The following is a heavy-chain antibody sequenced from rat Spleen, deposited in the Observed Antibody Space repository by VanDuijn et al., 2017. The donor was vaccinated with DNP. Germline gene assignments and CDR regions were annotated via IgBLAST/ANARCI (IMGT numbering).Heavy chain of an antibody. D-gene: IGHD1-6*01. CDR2: ITSSGGST. CDR3: ARDLFMAAPNWFAY. V-gene: IGHV5-31*01. CDR1: GFTFNNYW. J-gene: IGHJ3*01. Sequence: EVQLVESGGDLVQPGRSLKLSCVASGFTFNNYWMTWIRQVPGKGLEWVASITSSGGSTYYPDSVKGRFTISRDNAKNTLYLQMNSLRSEDTATYYCARDLFMAAPNWFAYWGQGTLVTVSS.